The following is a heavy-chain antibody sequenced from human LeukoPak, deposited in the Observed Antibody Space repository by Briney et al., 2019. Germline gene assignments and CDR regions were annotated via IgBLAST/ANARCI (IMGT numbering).Heavy chain of an antibody. D-gene: IGHD3-22*01. CDR3: ASWMTNLYYDSSGYSPGAFDI. Sequence: ASVKVSCKASGYTFTGYCMHWVRQAPGQGLEWMGWINPNSGGTNYAQKFQGRVTMTRDTSISTAYMELSRLRSDDTAVYYCASWMTNLYYDSSGYSPGAFDIWGQGTMVTVSS. CDR1: GYTFTGYC. V-gene: IGHV1-2*02. CDR2: INPNSGGT. J-gene: IGHJ3*02.